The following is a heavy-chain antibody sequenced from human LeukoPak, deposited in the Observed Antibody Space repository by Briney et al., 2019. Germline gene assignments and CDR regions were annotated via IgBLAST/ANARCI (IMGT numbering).Heavy chain of an antibody. V-gene: IGHV3-21*01. CDR1: GFTFSSYS. J-gene: IGHJ3*02. CDR2: ISSSRSYI. CDR3: ARAKGLYCSSTSCYTDHAFDI. Sequence: GGSLRLSCAASGFTFSSYSMNWVRQAPGKGLEWVSSISSSRSYIYYADSVKGRFTISRDNAKNSLYLQMNSLRAEDTAVYYCARAKGLYCSSTSCYTDHAFDIWGQGTMVTVSS. D-gene: IGHD2-2*02.